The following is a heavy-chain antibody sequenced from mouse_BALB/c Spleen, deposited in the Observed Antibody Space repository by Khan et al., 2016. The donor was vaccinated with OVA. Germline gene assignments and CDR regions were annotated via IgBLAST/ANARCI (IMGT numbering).Heavy chain of an antibody. Sequence: VQLQESGPGLVAPSQSLSITCTVSGFSLANYGVHWVRQPPGKGLEWLGVIWAGESTNFNSALMSRLSISKDNSKSQVFLKMNSLQTDDTAMYYCARFSDGYDYTVDYWGQGTSVTVSS. J-gene: IGHJ4*01. CDR3: ARFSDGYDYTVDY. D-gene: IGHD2-3*01. V-gene: IGHV2-9*02. CDR2: IWAGEST. CDR1: GFSLANYG.